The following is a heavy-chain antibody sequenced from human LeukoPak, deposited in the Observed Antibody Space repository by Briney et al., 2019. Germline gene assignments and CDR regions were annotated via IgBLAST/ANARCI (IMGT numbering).Heavy chain of an antibody. CDR1: GYTFTTYG. D-gene: IGHD2-15*01. CDR2: ISPSSGKT. J-gene: IGHJ3*02. CDR3: ARETWCSGGNCYLNTFDI. Sequence: PQASVKVSCKTSGYTFTTYGIIWVRQAPGQGLEWMAYISPSSGKTTSTRETQGRLTVTTDRTTSTAYMELRSLRSDDTAVYYCARETWCSGGNCYLNTFDIWGQGTMVTVSS. V-gene: IGHV1-18*01.